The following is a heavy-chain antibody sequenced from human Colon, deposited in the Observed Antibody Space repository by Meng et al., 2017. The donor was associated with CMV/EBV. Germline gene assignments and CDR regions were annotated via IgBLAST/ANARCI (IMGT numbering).Heavy chain of an antibody. CDR1: GYTFTGYY. J-gene: IGHJ1*01. V-gene: IGHV1-2*02. CDR2: INPNSGGT. Sequence: QVQLVQSGGEVKRPGASVKVSCKASGYTFTGYYMHWVRQAPGQGLEWMGWINPNSGGTNYAQKFQGRVTMTRDTSISTAYMELSRLRSDDTAVYYCATVSSGYYLYFQHWGQGTLVTVSS. D-gene: IGHD3-22*01. CDR3: ATVSSGYYLYFQH.